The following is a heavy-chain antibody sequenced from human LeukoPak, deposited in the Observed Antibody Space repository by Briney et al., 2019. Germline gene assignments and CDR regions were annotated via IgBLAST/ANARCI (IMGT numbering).Heavy chain of an antibody. Sequence: PGGSLRLSCAASGFIFSTYWMSWVRQAPGKGLEWVANIKQDGSDFNYVDSVKGRFAISRDNSKDTLYLQMNSLRAEDTAIYYCAKFRADSSGWPFDYWGQGTLVTVSS. D-gene: IGHD6-19*01. CDR2: IKQDGSDF. CDR3: AKFRADSSGWPFDY. CDR1: GFIFSTYW. V-gene: IGHV3-7*03. J-gene: IGHJ4*02.